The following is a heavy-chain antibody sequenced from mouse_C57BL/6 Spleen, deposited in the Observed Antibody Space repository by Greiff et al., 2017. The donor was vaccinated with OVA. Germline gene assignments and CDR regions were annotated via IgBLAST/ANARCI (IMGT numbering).Heavy chain of an antibody. CDR1: GFTFSDYY. J-gene: IGHJ4*01. CDR3: ARVNSNDAMDY. D-gene: IGHD2-5*01. Sequence: EVQVVESEGGLVQPGSSMKLSCTASGFTFSDYYMAWVRQVPEKGLEWVANINYDGSSTYYLDSLKSRFIISRDNAKNILYLQMSSLKSEDTATYYCARVNSNDAMDYWGQGTSVTVSS. V-gene: IGHV5-16*01. CDR2: INYDGSST.